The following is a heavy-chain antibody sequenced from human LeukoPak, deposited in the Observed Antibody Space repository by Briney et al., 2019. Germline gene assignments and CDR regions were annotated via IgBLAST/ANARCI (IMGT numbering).Heavy chain of an antibody. J-gene: IGHJ4*02. V-gene: IGHV4-59*12. D-gene: IGHD3-22*01. Sequence: PSETLSLTCTVSGGSISSYYWSWIRQPPGKGLEWIGYIYYSGSTYYNPSLKSRVTISVDTSKNQISLRLSPVTAADTAVYYCAREFQHYYDSSGYWSNWGQGTLITVSS. CDR1: GGSISSYY. CDR3: AREFQHYYDSSGYWSN. CDR2: IYYSGST.